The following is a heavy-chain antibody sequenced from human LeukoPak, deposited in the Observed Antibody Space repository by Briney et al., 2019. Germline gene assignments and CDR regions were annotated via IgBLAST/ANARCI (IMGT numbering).Heavy chain of an antibody. CDR2: ISSSGSTI. CDR1: GFTSSDYY. D-gene: IGHD6-13*01. Sequence: PGGSLRLSCAASGFTSSDYYMSWIRQAPGKGLEGVSYISSSGSTIYYADSVKGRFTISRDNAKNSLYLQMNSLRAEDTAVYYCAREQQLPGYYYYYMDVWGKGTTVTVSS. V-gene: IGHV3-11*01. J-gene: IGHJ6*03. CDR3: AREQQLPGYYYYYMDV.